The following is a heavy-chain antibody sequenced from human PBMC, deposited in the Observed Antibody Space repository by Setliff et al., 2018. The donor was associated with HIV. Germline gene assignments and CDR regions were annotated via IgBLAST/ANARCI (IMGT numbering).Heavy chain of an antibody. CDR2: IYHSGST. J-gene: IGHJ4*02. D-gene: IGHD3-10*01. Sequence: SETLSLTCTVSGGSISSSNYYWGWLRQHPGKGLEWFGNIYHSGSTTFYNPSLKSRVSISIDTSKSQFSLKLRSVTAADTAVYFCAREPDSYGLSDNSDYWGQGTLVTVSS. CDR3: AREPDSYGLSDNSDY. V-gene: IGHV4-39*02. CDR1: GGSISSSNYY.